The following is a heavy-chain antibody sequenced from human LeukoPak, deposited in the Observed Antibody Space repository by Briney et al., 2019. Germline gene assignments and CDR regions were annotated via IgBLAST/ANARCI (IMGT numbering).Heavy chain of an antibody. D-gene: IGHD3-16*01. J-gene: IGHJ4*02. V-gene: IGHV3-15*01. Sequence: GGSLRLSCAASGFIFSKAWMAWVRQAPGKGLEWVGHIKTEAEDGTTDDAAPVKGRFTISRDDAKSTLYLQMNCLNTEDTAVYFCTSALNLVLGELLGYWGQGTLVTVSS. CDR2: IKTEAEDGTT. CDR1: GFIFSKAW. CDR3: TSALNLVLGELLGY.